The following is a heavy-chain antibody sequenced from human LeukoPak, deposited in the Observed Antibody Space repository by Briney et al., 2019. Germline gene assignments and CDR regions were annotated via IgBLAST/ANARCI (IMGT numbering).Heavy chain of an antibody. J-gene: IGHJ6*03. CDR1: GVSIISSNSY. CDR3: ARVAGWYYYYYYYYMDV. Sequence: SETLSLTCTVSGVSIISSNSYWGWIRQPPGKGLEWIGSIYYSGSTYYNPSLKSRVTISVDTSKNQFSLKLSSVTAAATAVYYCARVAGWYYYYYYYYMDVWGKGPTVTVSS. D-gene: IGHD6-19*01. V-gene: IGHV4-39*07. CDR2: IYYSGST.